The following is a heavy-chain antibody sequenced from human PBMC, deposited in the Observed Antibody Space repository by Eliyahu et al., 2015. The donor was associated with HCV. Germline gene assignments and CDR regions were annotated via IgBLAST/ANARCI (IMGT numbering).Heavy chain of an antibody. CDR2: ISADTGDI. CDR1: GYNXVKFG. D-gene: IGHD4-17*01. V-gene: IGHV1-18*01. Sequence: QVRLVQSAVEVKRPGDSVKVSCKAXGYNXVKFGXNWVRQGPGQGLXWMGWISADTGDIKLARKFQGRVSLTRETRTWTTNMELRSLKFDDTAIYYCARDLPKGPPVDYGDDVDDFWGQGTLLSVSS. CDR3: ARDLPKGPPVDYGDDVDDF. J-gene: IGHJ4*02.